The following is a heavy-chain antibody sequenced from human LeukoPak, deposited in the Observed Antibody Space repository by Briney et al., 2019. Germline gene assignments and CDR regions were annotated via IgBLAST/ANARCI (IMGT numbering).Heavy chain of an antibody. CDR2: ISGSGGST. Sequence: GRSLRLSCAASGFTFSSYAMSWVRQAPGKGLEWVSAISGSGGSTYYADSVKGRFTISRDNSKNTLYLQMNILRAEDTAVYYSAKLDTAMVGNFDYWGQGTLVTVSS. J-gene: IGHJ4*02. V-gene: IGHV3-23*01. CDR1: GFTFSSYA. D-gene: IGHD5-18*01. CDR3: AKLDTAMVGNFDY.